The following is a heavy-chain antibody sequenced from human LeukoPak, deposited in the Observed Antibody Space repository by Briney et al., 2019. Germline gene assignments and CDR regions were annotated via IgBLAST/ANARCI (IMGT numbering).Heavy chain of an antibody. CDR1: GFSFRSYW. J-gene: IGHJ2*01. CDR3: ARAAKGIFGVTSTKSYWFFDL. Sequence: QPGGTLRLSCVASGFSFRSYWMSWVRQAPGKGLEWVANIKQDGSEKYFVDSVKGRFTISRDNANNSVYLQMSSLRVDDTAVYYCARAAKGIFGVTSTKSYWFFDLWGRGTLVTVSS. V-gene: IGHV3-7*01. D-gene: IGHD3-3*01. CDR2: IKQDGSEK.